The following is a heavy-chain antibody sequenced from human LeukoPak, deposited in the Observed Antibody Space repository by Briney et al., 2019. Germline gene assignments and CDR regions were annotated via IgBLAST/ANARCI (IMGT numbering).Heavy chain of an antibody. CDR1: GYTFIGYY. V-gene: IGHV1-2*02. J-gene: IGHJ4*02. CDR2: INPKNGVT. Sequence: ASGKVSCKASGYTFIGYYIHWVRQAPGQGLEWMGWINPKNGVTNYAQKFQGRVTLTRDTSFSTAFMVLNRLRSDDTAVYYCARGDFSDTAAYYYDWGQGTLVTVS. CDR3: ARGDFSDTAAYYYD. D-gene: IGHD3-22*01.